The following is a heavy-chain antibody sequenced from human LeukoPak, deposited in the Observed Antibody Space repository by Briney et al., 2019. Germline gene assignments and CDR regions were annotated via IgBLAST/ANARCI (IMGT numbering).Heavy chain of an antibody. V-gene: IGHV4-30-2*01. Sequence: SETLCLTCTVSGGSISSGGYYWSWIRQPPGKGLEWIGYIYHSGSTYYNPSLKSRVTISVDRSKNQFSLKLSSVTAADTAVYYCARGTGLLDAFDIWGQGTMVTVSS. CDR2: IYHSGST. CDR3: ARGTGLLDAFDI. D-gene: IGHD1-1*01. J-gene: IGHJ3*02. CDR1: GGSISSGGYY.